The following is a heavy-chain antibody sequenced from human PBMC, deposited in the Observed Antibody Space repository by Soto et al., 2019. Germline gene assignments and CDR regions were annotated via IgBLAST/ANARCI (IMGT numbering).Heavy chain of an antibody. CDR1: GGSISTSNW. D-gene: IGHD1-1*01. CDR3: ARTSTRGTRFDY. V-gene: IGHV4-4*02. Sequence: ASETLSLTCAVSGGSISTSNWWSWVRQPPGKGLEWIGEVYHSGSTNYNPSFKSRVAMSVDKSKNQFSLKLNSVTAADTALYYCARTSTRGTRFDYWGQGILVTVSS. CDR2: VYHSGST. J-gene: IGHJ4*02.